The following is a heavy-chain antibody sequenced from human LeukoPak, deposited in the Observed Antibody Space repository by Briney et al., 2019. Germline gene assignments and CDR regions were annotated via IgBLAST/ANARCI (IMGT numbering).Heavy chain of an antibody. CDR1: GGSISSSSYY. J-gene: IGHJ3*02. Sequence: SETLSLTCTVSGGSISSSSYYWGWIRQPPGKGLEWIGSIYYSGSTYYNPSLKSRVTISVDTSKSQFSLKLSSVTAADTAVYYCVLEWLLKDRAFDIWGQGTMVTVSS. V-gene: IGHV4-39*01. CDR3: VLEWLLKDRAFDI. CDR2: IYYSGST. D-gene: IGHD3-3*01.